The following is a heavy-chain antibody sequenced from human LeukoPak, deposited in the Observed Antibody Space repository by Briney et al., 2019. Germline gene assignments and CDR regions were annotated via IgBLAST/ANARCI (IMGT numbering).Heavy chain of an antibody. Sequence: SETLSLTCTVSGGSISSSSYYWGWIRQPPGKGLEWIGSIYYSGSTYYNPSLKSRVTTSVDTSKNQFSLKLSSVTAADTAVYYCARRSGWSEIVVVPAAHRPFDYWGQGTLVTVSS. CDR3: ARRSGWSEIVVVPAAHRPFDY. CDR1: GGSISSSSYY. J-gene: IGHJ4*02. CDR2: IYYSGST. V-gene: IGHV4-39*07. D-gene: IGHD2-2*01.